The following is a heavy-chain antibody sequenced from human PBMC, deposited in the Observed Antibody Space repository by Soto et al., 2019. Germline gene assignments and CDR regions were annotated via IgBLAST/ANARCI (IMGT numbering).Heavy chain of an antibody. CDR3: ARDCSADSCYFLFDY. V-gene: IGHV4-4*07. CDR1: GGSISSYY. CDR2: IYATGST. J-gene: IGHJ4*02. Sequence: SETLSLTCTVSGGSISSYYWSWIRQPAGKGLEWIGRIYATGSTNYNPSLKSRVTMSVDTSKNQFSLKLNSVTAADTAVYYCARDCSADSCYFLFDYWGQGTLVTVSS. D-gene: IGHD2-15*01.